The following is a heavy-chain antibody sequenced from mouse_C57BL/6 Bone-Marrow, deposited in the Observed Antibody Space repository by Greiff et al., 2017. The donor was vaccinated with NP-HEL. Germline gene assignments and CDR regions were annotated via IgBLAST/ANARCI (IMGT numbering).Heavy chain of an antibody. CDR1: GYTFTSYW. CDR2: IHPNSGST. V-gene: IGHV1-64*01. CDR3: AGLWWYFDV. J-gene: IGHJ1*03. Sequence: VQLQQPGAELVKPGASVKLSCKASGYTFTSYWMHWVKQRPGQVLEWIGMIHPNSGSTNYNEKFKSKATLTVDKSSSTAYMQLSSLTSEDSAVYYCAGLWWYFDVWGTGTTVTVSS. D-gene: IGHD1-1*02.